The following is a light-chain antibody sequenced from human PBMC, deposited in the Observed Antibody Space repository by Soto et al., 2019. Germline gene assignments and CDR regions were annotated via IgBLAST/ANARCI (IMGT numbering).Light chain of an antibody. V-gene: IGKV1-5*03. Sequence: DIQVTQSPSTLSASVGDRVTITCRTSQTINTWLAWFQKKPGKAPKVLISKASTLESGVPSRFSGDGSGTEFILTISSLCTLILATYPCLQSGALSPWTFGQGTNVEIK. CDR1: QTINTW. CDR3: LQSGALSPWT. CDR2: KAS. J-gene: IGKJ1*01.